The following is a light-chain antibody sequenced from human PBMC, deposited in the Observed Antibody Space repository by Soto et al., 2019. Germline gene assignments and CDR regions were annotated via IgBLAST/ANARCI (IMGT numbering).Light chain of an antibody. CDR3: QQYENYWT. CDR2: DAS. V-gene: IGKV1-5*01. J-gene: IGKJ1*01. CDR1: QTITRW. Sequence: DIQMTQSPSTLSASVGARVTTTCRASQTITRWMAWYQQKPGTAPKLLIYDASTLESGVPSRFSGSRSGKEFTLTISRMQPDDFATYYCQQYENYWTFGQGTKV.